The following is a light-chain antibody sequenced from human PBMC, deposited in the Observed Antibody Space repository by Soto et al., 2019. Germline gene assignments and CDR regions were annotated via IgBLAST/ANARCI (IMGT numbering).Light chain of an antibody. V-gene: IGKV3-11*01. CDR3: QERNSWPLT. CDR2: DAS. J-gene: IGKJ1*01. CDR1: QSISSN. Sequence: EIVLTQSPASLSLSPGERATLSCRASQSISSNLAWYQQKPGQSPRLLIYDASNRATDIPARFSGSGSGTDFTLTNSSLQPEDFADYYCQERNSWPLTFGQGTRVEIK.